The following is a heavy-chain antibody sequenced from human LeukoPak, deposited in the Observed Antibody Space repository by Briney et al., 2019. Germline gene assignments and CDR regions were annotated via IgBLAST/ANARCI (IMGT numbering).Heavy chain of an antibody. CDR2: ISYDGSNK. V-gene: IGHV3-30-3*01. CDR1: GFTFSTYA. CDR3: ARDAPPDY. J-gene: IGHJ4*02. Sequence: PGGSLRLSCAASGFTFSTYAMYWVRQAPGKGLEWVAVISYDGSNKYYADSVKGRFTISRDNSRSTLYLQMNSLRAEDTAVYYCARDAPPDYWGQGTLVIVSS.